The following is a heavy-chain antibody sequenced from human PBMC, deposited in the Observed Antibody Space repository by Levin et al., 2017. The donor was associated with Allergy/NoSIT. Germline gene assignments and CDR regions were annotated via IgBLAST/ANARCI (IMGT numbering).Heavy chain of an antibody. CDR2: ISYDGSHT. J-gene: IGHJ4*02. CDR1: GFNFKSFA. D-gene: IGHD3-9*01. V-gene: IGHV3-30*04. CDR3: ARDALPGDILTGYWFYY. Sequence: GGSLRLSCAASGFNFKSFAMHWVRQAPGKGLEWVAVISYDGSHTYYGDSVKGPFTISRDNSKNTLYLQMNSLRVEDTAVYYCARDALPGDILTGYWFYYWGQGTLVTVSS.